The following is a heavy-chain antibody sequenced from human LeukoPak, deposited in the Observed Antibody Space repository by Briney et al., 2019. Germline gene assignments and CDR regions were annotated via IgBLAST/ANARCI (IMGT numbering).Heavy chain of an antibody. CDR2: INPDGGGT. CDR3: ARAQPIVGPKGFDY. V-gene: IGHV1-2*02. Sequence: ASVKVSCKASGYTFTGYYMHWVRQAPGQGLEWMGWINPDGGGTNYAQKFQGRVTMTRDTSISTAYMELSRLRADDTAVYYCARAQPIVGPKGFDYWGQGTLVTVSS. CDR1: GYTFTGYY. J-gene: IGHJ4*02. D-gene: IGHD1-26*01.